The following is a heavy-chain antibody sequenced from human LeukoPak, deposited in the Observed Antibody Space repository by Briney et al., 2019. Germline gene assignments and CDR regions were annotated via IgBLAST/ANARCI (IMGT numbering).Heavy chain of an antibody. V-gene: IGHV3-73*01. D-gene: IGHD2-15*01. CDR3: TRPTEGLYCSGGSCYSGEAFDI. CDR1: GFTFSGSA. CDR2: IRSKANSYGT. J-gene: IGHJ3*02. Sequence: PGGSLRLSCAASGFTFSGSAMHRVRQASGKGLEWVGRIRSKANSYGTAYAASVKGRFTISRDDSKNTAYLQMNSLKTEDTAVYYCTRPTEGLYCSGGSCYSGEAFDIWGQGTTVTVSS.